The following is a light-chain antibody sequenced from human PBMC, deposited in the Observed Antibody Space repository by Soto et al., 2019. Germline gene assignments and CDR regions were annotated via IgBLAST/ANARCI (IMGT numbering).Light chain of an antibody. CDR2: EVN. V-gene: IGLV2-8*01. CDR3: SSYAGSNNWV. J-gene: IGLJ3*02. CDR1: SSDVGDYNY. Sequence: QSALTQPPSASGSPGQSVTISCTGTSSDVGDYNYVSWYQQHPGKAPKLMIYEVNKRPSGVPDRFSGSKSGNTASLTVSGLQAEDESDYYCSSYAGSNNWVFGGETKLTVL.